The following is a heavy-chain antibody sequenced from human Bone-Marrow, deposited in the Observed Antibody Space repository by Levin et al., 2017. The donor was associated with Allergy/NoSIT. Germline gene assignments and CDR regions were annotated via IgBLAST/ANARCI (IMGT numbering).Heavy chain of an antibody. V-gene: IGHV3-9*01. CDR2: ISWNSGSI. D-gene: IGHD3-10*01. Sequence: GGSLRLSCAASGFTFDDYAMHWVRQAPGKGLEWVSGISWNSGSIGYADSVKGRFTISRDNAKNSLYLQMNSLRAEETALYYCSEDRHWRGAVWFGELSYSSSNHYYYYGRDVWGQGTTVTVSS. CDR1: GFTFDDYA. J-gene: IGHJ6*02. CDR3: SEDRHWRGAVWFGELSYSSSNHYYYYGRDV.